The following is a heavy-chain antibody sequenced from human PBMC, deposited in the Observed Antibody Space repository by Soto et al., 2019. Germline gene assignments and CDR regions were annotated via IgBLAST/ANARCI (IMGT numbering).Heavy chain of an antibody. CDR3: ARDDYGENDAFDI. V-gene: IGHV3-64*01. CDR1: GFTFSRYT. J-gene: IGHJ3*02. Sequence: EVQLVESGGGLVQRGGSLRLSCAASGFTFSRYTMHWVRQAPGKGLEYVSGISSNGGITDYASSVQGRFSISRDNSKNTLYLQMGSLRVDGMGVYDCARDDYGENDAFDIWGQGTMVTVSS. CDR2: ISSNGGIT. D-gene: IGHD4-17*01.